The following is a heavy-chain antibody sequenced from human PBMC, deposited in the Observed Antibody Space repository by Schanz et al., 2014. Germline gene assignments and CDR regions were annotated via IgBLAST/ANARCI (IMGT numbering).Heavy chain of an antibody. D-gene: IGHD3-3*01. V-gene: IGHV1-18*01. CDR3: ARSAGRDFWSGYYTRFDY. Sequence: QVQLVQSGAEVKKPGASVRVSCKASGYTFTTYAMSWVRQAPGQGLEWVGWISVYTGNTKYGQKVQGRVTMTADTSTNTAYMELRSLRSDDTAVYYCARSAGRDFWSGYYTRFDYWGQGTLVTVPS. CDR1: GYTFTTYA. CDR2: ISVYTGNT. J-gene: IGHJ4*02.